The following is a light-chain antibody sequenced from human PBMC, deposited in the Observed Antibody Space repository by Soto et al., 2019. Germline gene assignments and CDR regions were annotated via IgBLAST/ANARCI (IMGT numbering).Light chain of an antibody. Sequence: EIVLTQSPGTLSLSPGGRATLSCRASRSVSSSFLAWYQQKPGQAPRLLIYGASSRATGIPDRFSGSGSGTDFTLTISRLEPEDFAVYYCQQYGSSPPLTFGGGTMVEIK. V-gene: IGKV3-20*01. CDR1: RSVSSSF. CDR3: QQYGSSPPLT. J-gene: IGKJ4*01. CDR2: GAS.